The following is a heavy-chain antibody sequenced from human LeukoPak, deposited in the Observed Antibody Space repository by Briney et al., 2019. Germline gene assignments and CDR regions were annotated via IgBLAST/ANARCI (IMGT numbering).Heavy chain of an antibody. V-gene: IGHV4-34*01. CDR1: GGSLSGYY. CDR2: INHSGST. Sequence: SETLSLTCAVYGGSLSGYYWSWIRQPPGRGLKWIGEINHSGSTNYNPSLKSRVTISVDTSRNQFTLKLRSVTAADTAVYYCARGAPGIAVAGTPFYYYYYMDVWGKGTTVTVSS. J-gene: IGHJ6*03. CDR3: ARGAPGIAVAGTPFYYYYYMDV. D-gene: IGHD6-19*01.